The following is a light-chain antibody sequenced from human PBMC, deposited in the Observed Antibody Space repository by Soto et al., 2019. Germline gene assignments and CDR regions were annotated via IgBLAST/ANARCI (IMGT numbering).Light chain of an antibody. V-gene: IGKV3-20*01. CDR2: GAS. CDR3: QQYGRPWT. Sequence: EIVLTQSPGTLSLSPGERATLSCRASQSVSSSLLAWYQQKPGQTPRLLIYGASSRATGIPDRFSGSGSGTDFPLTISNLEPEDVAVYYCQQYGRPWTFGQGTKVEIQ. CDR1: QSVSSSL. J-gene: IGKJ1*01.